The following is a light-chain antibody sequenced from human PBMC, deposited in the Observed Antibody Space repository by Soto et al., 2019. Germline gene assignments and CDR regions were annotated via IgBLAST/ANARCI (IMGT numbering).Light chain of an antibody. CDR2: GTF. CDR1: QMISSSY. CDR3: QQYGISPTWT. J-gene: IGKJ1*01. Sequence: EIVLTQSPGILSLSPGERATLSYGAIQMISSSYLGWYQQKPGQAPRLLIYGTFTRATGIPDRFRGSGSGTDFTLTIRRLEPEDFAVYDCQQYGISPTWTFGQGTKVDIK. V-gene: IGKV3-20*01.